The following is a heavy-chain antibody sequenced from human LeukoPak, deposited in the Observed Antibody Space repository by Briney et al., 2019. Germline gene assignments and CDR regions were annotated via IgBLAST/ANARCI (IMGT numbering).Heavy chain of an antibody. J-gene: IGHJ4*02. CDR3: ARDLSDDFWSGDGPR. CDR2: IGEDGSNK. CDR1: GCPFSSYG. Sequence: SGGSLTLSCAASGCPFSSYGMHWVRRAPGKGLEWVAVIGEDGSNKYYADSVKGRFTISRDNSKNTLYLQMTSLRAADTAVYYCARDLSDDFWSGDGPRWGQGTLVTVSS. D-gene: IGHD3-3*01. V-gene: IGHV3-33*01.